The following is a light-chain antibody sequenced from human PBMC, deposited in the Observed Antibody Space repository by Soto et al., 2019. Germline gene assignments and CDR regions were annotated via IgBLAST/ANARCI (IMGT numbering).Light chain of an antibody. CDR1: QSLGNTF. Sequence: EIVLTQSPGTLSLSPGERATLSCRASQSLGNTFLAWYQQKPGQAPSLLIYGTSSRATGIPDRFSGSGSGTDFTLTINRLEPEDFAVYYCPHSRGSPDTFGQGTRLEIK. V-gene: IGKV3-20*01. CDR2: GTS. CDR3: PHSRGSPDT. J-gene: IGKJ5*01.